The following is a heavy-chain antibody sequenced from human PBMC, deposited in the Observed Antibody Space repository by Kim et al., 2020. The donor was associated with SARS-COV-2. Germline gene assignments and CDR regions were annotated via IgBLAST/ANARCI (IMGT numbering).Heavy chain of an antibody. D-gene: IGHD6-13*01. J-gene: IGHJ4*02. CDR3: AREYSNNIDY. CDR2: INSIGTTI. V-gene: IGHV3-11*01. Sequence: GGSLRLSCAASGFTFSDYFMTWIRQAPGRGLECVSYINSIGTTIYYADSVKGRFTISRDNAKNSLYLQMNSLRAEDTAVYYCAREYSNNIDYWGQGTLVTVSS. CDR1: GFTFSDYF.